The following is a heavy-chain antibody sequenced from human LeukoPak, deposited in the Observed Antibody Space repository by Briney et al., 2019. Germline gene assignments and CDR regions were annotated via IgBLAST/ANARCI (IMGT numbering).Heavy chain of an antibody. D-gene: IGHD6-19*01. CDR3: ARGGWSVDY. Sequence: SETLSLTCTVSGASISSSSYYSGWIRQPPGKGLEWIGSIYYSGSTHYNPSLKSRVTISVDTSKNQFSLKLSSVTAADTAVYYCARGGWSVDYWGQGTLVTVSS. J-gene: IGHJ4*02. V-gene: IGHV4-39*01. CDR2: IYYSGST. CDR1: GASISSSSYY.